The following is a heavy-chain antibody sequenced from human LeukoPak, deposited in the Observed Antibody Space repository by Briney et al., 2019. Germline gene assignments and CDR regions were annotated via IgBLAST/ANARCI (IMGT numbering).Heavy chain of an antibody. D-gene: IGHD3-22*01. Sequence: PSETLSLTCTVSGGSISGYYWSWIRQPPGTGSEWIGYIFYTGNTNYNPSLESRVTISVDTSQNQFSLKLSSVTAADTAVYYCARLVYGHYYDSSRGMDVWGQGTTVTVSS. CDR1: GGSISGYY. J-gene: IGHJ6*02. CDR3: ARLVYGHYYDSSRGMDV. CDR2: IFYTGNT. V-gene: IGHV4-59*01.